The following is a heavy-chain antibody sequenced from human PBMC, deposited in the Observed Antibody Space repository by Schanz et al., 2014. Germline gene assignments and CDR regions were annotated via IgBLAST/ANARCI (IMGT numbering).Heavy chain of an antibody. J-gene: IGHJ6*02. Sequence: QLMQSGSEVRKPGASVKVSCEISGYTVSALAMHWVRQAPGKGLEWLGGFDVEDGETIYAQKFQGRVTMTADKSTSTVYMEVSGLRSEDTAVYYCAKVDRTRYYAMDVWGQGTTVTVSS. D-gene: IGHD3-9*01. V-gene: IGHV1-24*01. CDR2: FDVEDGET. CDR1: GYTVSALA. CDR3: AKVDRTRYYAMDV.